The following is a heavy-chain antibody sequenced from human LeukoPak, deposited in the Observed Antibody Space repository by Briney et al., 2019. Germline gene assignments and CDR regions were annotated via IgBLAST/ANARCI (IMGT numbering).Heavy chain of an antibody. CDR3: ARAYAAAGTMDY. CDR2: INPGGGST. D-gene: IGHD6-13*01. V-gene: IGHV1-46*01. Sequence: ASVKVSCKASGYTFTSYYMHWVRQAPGQGLEWMGIINPGGGSTSYAQKFQGRVTMTRDTSTSTVYMELSSLRSEDTAVYYCARAYAAAGTMDYWGQGTLVTVSS. J-gene: IGHJ4*02. CDR1: GYTFTSYY.